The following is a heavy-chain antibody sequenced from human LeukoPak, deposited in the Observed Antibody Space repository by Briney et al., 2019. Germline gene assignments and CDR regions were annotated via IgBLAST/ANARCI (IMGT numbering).Heavy chain of an antibody. Sequence: SETLSLTCAVYGGSFSGYYWSWIRQPPGKGLEWIGEINHSGSTNYNPSLKSRDTISVDTSKNQFSLKLSSVTAADTAVYYCARYCSSTSCPPFDYWGQGTLVTVSS. J-gene: IGHJ4*02. D-gene: IGHD2-2*01. CDR1: GGSFSGYY. CDR2: INHSGST. V-gene: IGHV4-34*01. CDR3: ARYCSSTSCPPFDY.